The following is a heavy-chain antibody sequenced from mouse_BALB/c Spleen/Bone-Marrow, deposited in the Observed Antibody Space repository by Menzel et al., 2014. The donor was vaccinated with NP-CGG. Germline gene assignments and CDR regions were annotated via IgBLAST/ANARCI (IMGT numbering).Heavy chain of an antibody. J-gene: IGHJ3*01. CDR3: ARGKGYGYVWSAY. Sequence: VKLMESGAELAKPGASVKMSCKASGYTFTSYWMHWVKQRPGQGLEWIGYINPSTGYTEYNQKFKDKATLTADKSSSTAYMQLSSLTSEDSAVYYCARGKGYGYVWSAYWGQGTLVTVSA. V-gene: IGHV1-7*01. D-gene: IGHD1-2*01. CDR1: GYTFTSYW. CDR2: INPSTGYT.